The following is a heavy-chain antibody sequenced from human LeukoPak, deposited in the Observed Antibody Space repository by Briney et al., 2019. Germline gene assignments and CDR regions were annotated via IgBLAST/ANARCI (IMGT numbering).Heavy chain of an antibody. CDR2: ISHGGST. D-gene: IGHD3-16*02. V-gene: IGHV4-34*01. CDR3: ARAYDYVWGSYRAIDDAFDI. CDR1: GGSFSGYY. J-gene: IGHJ3*02. Sequence: SETLSLTCAVYGGSFSGYYWSWIRQPPGKGLEWIGEISHGGSTNYNPSLKSRVTISVDTSKNQFSLKLSSVTAADTAVYYCARAYDYVWGSYRAIDDAFDIWGQGTMVTVSS.